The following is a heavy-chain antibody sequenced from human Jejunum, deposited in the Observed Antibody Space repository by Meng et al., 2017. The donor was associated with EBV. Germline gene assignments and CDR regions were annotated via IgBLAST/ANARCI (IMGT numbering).Heavy chain of an antibody. J-gene: IGHJ4*02. V-gene: IGHV4-34*01. CDR3: ATFNCTVGTCSFDS. CDR2: IDHSGRT. Sequence: QAQVPQWGAGPLRPSETLSLTCAVYGGSFSDYYWSWIRQPPGKGLEWIGEIDHSGRTNYNPSLKSRVTLSLLTSKDHFSLRLSSVTAADTAVYYCATFNCTVGTCSFDSWGQGTLVTVSS. CDR1: GGSFSDYY. D-gene: IGHD2-8*02.